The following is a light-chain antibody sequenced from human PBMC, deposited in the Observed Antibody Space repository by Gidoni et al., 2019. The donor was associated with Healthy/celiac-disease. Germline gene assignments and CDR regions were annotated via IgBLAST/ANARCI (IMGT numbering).Light chain of an antibody. J-gene: IGLJ2*01. V-gene: IGLV1-51*02. Sequence: QSVLTQPPSVSAAPGQKVTISCSGSSSNIGNNYVSWYQQLPGTAPKLLIYENNKRPSGIPDRFSGSKSGTSATLGIIGLQTGDEADYYCGTWDSSLSVGVFGGGTKLTVL. CDR2: ENN. CDR3: GTWDSSLSVGV. CDR1: SSNIGNNY.